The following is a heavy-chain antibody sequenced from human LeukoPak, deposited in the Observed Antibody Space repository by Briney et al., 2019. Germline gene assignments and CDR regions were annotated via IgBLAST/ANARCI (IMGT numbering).Heavy chain of an antibody. V-gene: IGHV3-23*01. CDR2: ISGSGGST. D-gene: IGHD3-3*01. J-gene: IGHJ4*02. Sequence: PGGSLRLSCAASGFTFSSYAMSWVRQAPGKGLEWVSAISGSGGSTYYADSVKGRFTISRDNAKNSLYLQMNSLRAEDTAVYYCARRSTIFGVVKIKYYFDYWGQGTLVTVSS. CDR3: ARRSTIFGVVKIKYYFDY. CDR1: GFTFSSYA.